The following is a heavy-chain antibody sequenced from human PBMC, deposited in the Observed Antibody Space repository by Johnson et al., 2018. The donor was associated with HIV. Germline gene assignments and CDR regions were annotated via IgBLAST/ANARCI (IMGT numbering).Heavy chain of an antibody. D-gene: IGHD2-2*01. V-gene: IGHV3-30*02. J-gene: IGHJ3*02. CDR1: GFTFSSYG. CDR3: ARDRGSMPAVAFDI. CDR2: IRYDGSNK. Sequence: QVQLVESGGGVVQPGGSLSLSCAASGFTFSSYGMHWVRQAPGKGLAWVAFIRYDGSNKYYADSVKGRFTISRDNSKNTLYLQMNSLRAEDTAVYYCARDRGSMPAVAFDIWGQGTMVTVSS.